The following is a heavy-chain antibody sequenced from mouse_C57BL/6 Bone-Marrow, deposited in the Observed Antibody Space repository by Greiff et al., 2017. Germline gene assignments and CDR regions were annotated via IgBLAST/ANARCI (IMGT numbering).Heavy chain of an antibody. CDR2: IDPANGNT. CDR1: GFNIKNTY. J-gene: IGHJ2*01. Sequence: VQLKQSVAELVRPGASVKLSCTASGFNIKNTYMYWVKQRPEQGLEWIGRIDPANGNTKYAPKFQGKATITADTSSNTAYLQLSSLTSEDTAIYYCAREGDTTVPGDYWGQGTTLTVSS. V-gene: IGHV14-3*01. D-gene: IGHD1-1*01. CDR3: AREGDTTVPGDY.